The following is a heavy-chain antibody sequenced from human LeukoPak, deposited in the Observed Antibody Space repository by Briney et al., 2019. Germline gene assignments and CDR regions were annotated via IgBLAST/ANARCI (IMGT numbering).Heavy chain of an antibody. CDR2: IYTSGST. D-gene: IGHD5-12*01. Sequence: SETLSLTCTVSGGSISSYYWSWIRQPAGKGLEWIGRIYTSGSTNYNPSLKSRVTMSVDTSKNQLSLKLSSVTAADTAVYYCARQRLSENFPRGFDYWGRGTLVTVSS. CDR3: ARQRLSENFPRGFDY. V-gene: IGHV4-4*07. J-gene: IGHJ4*02. CDR1: GGSISSYY.